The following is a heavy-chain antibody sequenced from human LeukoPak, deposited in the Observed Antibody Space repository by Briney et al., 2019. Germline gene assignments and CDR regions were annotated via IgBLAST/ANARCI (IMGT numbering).Heavy chain of an antibody. CDR2: ISGSGGST. Sequence: GGSLRLSCAASGFTFSSYAMGWVRQAPGKGLEWVSAISGSGGSTYYADSVKGRLTISRDNSKNTLYLQMNSLRAEDTAVYYCAYAGVTTLDYWGQGTLVTVSS. CDR3: AYAGVTTLDY. CDR1: GFTFSSYA. J-gene: IGHJ4*02. D-gene: IGHD4-17*01. V-gene: IGHV3-23*01.